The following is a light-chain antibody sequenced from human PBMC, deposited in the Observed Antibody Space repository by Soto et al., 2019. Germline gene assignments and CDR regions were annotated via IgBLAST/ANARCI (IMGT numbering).Light chain of an antibody. CDR2: TSA. V-gene: IGKV1-39*01. CDR1: QDIGTY. J-gene: IGKJ4*01. CDR3: LQTFGSPLT. Sequence: DIQMTQSPSSLSVFVGDRVNITCRASQDIGTYLHWFQEKPGRPPKLLISTSATLQSGVPSRFRGSGSGSDFTLTITSLQLEDFATYFCLQTFGSPLTFGGGTRVQIK.